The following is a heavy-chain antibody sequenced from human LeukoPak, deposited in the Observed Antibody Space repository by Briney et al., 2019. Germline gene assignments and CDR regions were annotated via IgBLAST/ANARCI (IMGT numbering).Heavy chain of an antibody. CDR3: ARVSYSSNWYYFDY. V-gene: IGHV3-30*01. Sequence: GGSLRLSCAASGFTFSSYAMHWVRQAPGKGLEWVAVISYAGNNQYFADSVRGRFTISRDNSNNTPYLQMHSLSAEDTAVYYCARVSYSSNWYYFDYWGQGTLVTVSS. CDR2: ISYAGNNQ. D-gene: IGHD6-13*01. J-gene: IGHJ4*02. CDR1: GFTFSSYA.